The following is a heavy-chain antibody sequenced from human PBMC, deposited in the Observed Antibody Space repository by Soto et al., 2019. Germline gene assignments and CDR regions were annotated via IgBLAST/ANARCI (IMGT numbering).Heavy chain of an antibody. Sequence: SETLSLTCAVSGGSISSGGYSWSWIRQPPGKGLEWIGYIYHSGSTYYNPSLKSRVTISVDRSQNQFSLKLSSVTAADTAVYYSALLNYNFWTDFYDFWGQGALVTVSS. J-gene: IGHJ4*02. CDR3: ALLNYNFWTDFYDF. V-gene: IGHV4-30-2*02. CDR2: IYHSGST. CDR1: GGSISSGGYS. D-gene: IGHD3-3*01.